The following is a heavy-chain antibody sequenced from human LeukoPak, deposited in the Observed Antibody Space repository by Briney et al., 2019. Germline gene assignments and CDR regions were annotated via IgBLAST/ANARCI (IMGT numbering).Heavy chain of an antibody. CDR3: ARACGGGSCRPNWFDP. D-gene: IGHD2-15*01. CDR2: IIPIFGTA. V-gene: IGHV1-69*13. J-gene: IGHJ5*02. Sequence: ASVKVSCKASGGTFRSYAISWVRQAPGQGLEWMGGIIPIFGTANYAQKFQGRVTITADESTSTAYMELSSLRSEDTAMYYCARACGGGSCRPNWFDPWGQGTLVTVSS. CDR1: GGTFRSYA.